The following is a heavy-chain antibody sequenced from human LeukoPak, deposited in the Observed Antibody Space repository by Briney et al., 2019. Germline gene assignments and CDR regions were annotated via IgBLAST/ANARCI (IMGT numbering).Heavy chain of an antibody. CDR3: ARLWTSGPYDGTAYSFDY. CDR1: GFTVSSDH. J-gene: IGHJ4*02. CDR2: IYSGGSK. V-gene: IGHV3-66*04. Sequence: GGSLRISCAASGFTVSSDHMTWVRQAPGKGLEWVSVIYSGGSKDYADSVTGRFTISRDNSKNTLYLQMNSLRVEDTAMYYCARLWTSGPYDGTAYSFDYWGQGTLVTVSS. D-gene: IGHD3-22*01.